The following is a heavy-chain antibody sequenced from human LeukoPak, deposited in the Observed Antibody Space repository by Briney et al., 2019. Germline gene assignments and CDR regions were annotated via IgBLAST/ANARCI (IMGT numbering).Heavy chain of an antibody. Sequence: GGSLRLSCAASGFTFSSYSMNWVRQAPGKGLEWVSSISSSSYIYYADSVKGRFTISRDNAKNSLYLQMNSLRAEDTAVYYCARELLWFGESGGYFDYWGQGTLVTVSS. J-gene: IGHJ4*02. V-gene: IGHV3-21*01. CDR2: ISSSSYI. CDR3: ARELLWFGESGGYFDY. CDR1: GFTFSSYS. D-gene: IGHD3-10*01.